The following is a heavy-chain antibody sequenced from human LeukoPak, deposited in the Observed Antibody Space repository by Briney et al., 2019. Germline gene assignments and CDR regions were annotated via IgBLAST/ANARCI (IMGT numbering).Heavy chain of an antibody. CDR2: IYSGGST. CDR1: GCTVSSSY. Sequence: GGSLRLSCAASGCTVSSSYMSWVRQAPGKGLEWVSVIYSGGSTDYAESVRGRFTISRDNSKNTLYLQMNSLRAEDTAVYYCARGEGYQFDNSGYYFAECWGQGTLVTVSS. J-gene: IGHJ4*02. CDR3: ARGEGYQFDNSGYYFAEC. V-gene: IGHV3-66*01. D-gene: IGHD3-22*01.